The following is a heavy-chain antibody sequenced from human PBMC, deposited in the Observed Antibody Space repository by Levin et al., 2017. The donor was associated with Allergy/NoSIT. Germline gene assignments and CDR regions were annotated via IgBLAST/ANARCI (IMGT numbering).Heavy chain of an antibody. D-gene: IGHD6-19*01. CDR1: GFTFSDYY. CDR3: ARIAVAGEHYFDY. J-gene: IGHJ4*02. V-gene: IGHV3-11*01. Sequence: SCAASGFTFSDYYMSWIRQAPGKGLEWVSYISSSGSTIYYADSVKGRFTISRDNAKNSLYLQMNSLRAEDTAVYYCARIAVAGEHYFDYWGQGTLVTVSS. CDR2: ISSSGSTI.